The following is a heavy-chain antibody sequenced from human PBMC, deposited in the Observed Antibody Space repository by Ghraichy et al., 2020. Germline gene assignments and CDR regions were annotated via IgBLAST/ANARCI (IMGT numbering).Heavy chain of an antibody. CDR2: ISGSGGST. D-gene: IGHD3-10*01. J-gene: IGHJ6*03. CDR3: AKGVPYYYGSEYVSIGYMGL. V-gene: IGHV3-23*01. Sequence: GGSLRLSCAASGFTFSSYAMSWVRQSPGKGLEWVSAISGSGGSTYYVDSVKGRFTISRDNSKNTLYLQMNSLRAEDTAVYYCAKGVPYYYGSEYVSIGYMGLWGKGPTVPVS. CDR1: GFTFSSYA.